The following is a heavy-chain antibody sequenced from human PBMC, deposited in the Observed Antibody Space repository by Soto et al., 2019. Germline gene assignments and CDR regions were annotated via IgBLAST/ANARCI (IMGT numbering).Heavy chain of an antibody. Sequence: EMQLLESGGGLVQAGGSLRLSCAASGFTVSSYALNWVRQAPGKGLEWVSGISASTYYADSVKGRFTISRDTAKNTLYLQMNSLRAEDAAVYSCAIRMHSSRWYYLDYWGQGTLVTVSS. CDR3: AIRMHSSRWYYLDY. CDR1: GFTVSSYA. V-gene: IGHV3-23*01. J-gene: IGHJ4*02. D-gene: IGHD6-13*01. CDR2: ISAST.